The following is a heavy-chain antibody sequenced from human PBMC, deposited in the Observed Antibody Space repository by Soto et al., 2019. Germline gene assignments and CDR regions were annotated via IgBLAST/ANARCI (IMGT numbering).Heavy chain of an antibody. CDR2: ITDRGST. V-gene: IGHV4-34*01. Sequence: SETLSLTCAVYGGSLSGYYWSWIRQSPGKGLEWIAEITDRGSTNYNPSLKSRVTISVDTSKNQFSLKMTSVTAADTAVYYCARGVVRRVIIQYTSFFDYWGLGTPVTVSS. CDR3: ARGVVRRVIIQYTSFFDY. CDR1: GGSLSGYY. D-gene: IGHD3-10*01. J-gene: IGHJ4*02.